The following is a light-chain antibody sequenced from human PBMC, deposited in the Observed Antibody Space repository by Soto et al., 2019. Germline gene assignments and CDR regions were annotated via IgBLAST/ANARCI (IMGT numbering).Light chain of an antibody. CDR2: GAS. CDR3: QHRSSWPT. J-gene: IGKJ1*01. V-gene: IGKV3-11*01. CDR1: QSISIY. Sequence: EIVFTPSPVTLSLSPVDTATLSCRASQSISIYLGWYQQKPGLAPRLLIYGASNRATGIPSRFSGSGSGTDFTLTISSLEPEDFAVYYCQHRSSWPTFGQGTKVDIK.